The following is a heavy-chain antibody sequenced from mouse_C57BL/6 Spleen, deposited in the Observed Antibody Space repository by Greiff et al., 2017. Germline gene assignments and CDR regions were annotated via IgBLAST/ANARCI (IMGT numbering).Heavy chain of an antibody. J-gene: IGHJ2*01. Sequence: VQLQQSGPELVKPGASVTISCKASGYAFSSSWMNWVKQRPGKGLEWIGRIYPGDGDTNYNGKFKGKATLTADKSSSTAYMQLSSLTSEDSAVYFCARDDFYFDYWGQGTTLTVSS. CDR2: IYPGDGDT. D-gene: IGHD2-4*01. V-gene: IGHV1-82*01. CDR1: GYAFSSSW. CDR3: ARDDFYFDY.